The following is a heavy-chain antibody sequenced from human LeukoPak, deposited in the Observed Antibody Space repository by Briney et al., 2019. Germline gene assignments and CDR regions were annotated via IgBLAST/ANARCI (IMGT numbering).Heavy chain of an antibody. D-gene: IGHD2-15*01. V-gene: IGHV3-30*02. J-gene: IGHJ4*02. CDR3: AKDTGIRPGSFDY. CDR2: IEYDGTNI. Sequence: GSLRLSCAASGFTFSNYGMHWVRQAPGKGLEWVAFIEYDGTNIHFADSVRGRFTISRDNSEDTLYLQMNSLRAEDTAVYYCAKDTGIRPGSFDYWGQGTLVTVSS. CDR1: GFTFSNYG.